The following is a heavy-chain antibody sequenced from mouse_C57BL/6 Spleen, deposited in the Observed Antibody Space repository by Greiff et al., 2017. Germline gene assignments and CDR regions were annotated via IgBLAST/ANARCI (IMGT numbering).Heavy chain of an antibody. D-gene: IGHD2-3*01. J-gene: IGHJ1*03. CDR2: SNPSSGYT. V-gene: IGHV1-4*01. CDR3: ARGRIYDSYYGYFDV. Sequence: VQLQQSGAELASPGASVKMSCKASGYTFTRYTMHWVNQRPGQGLEWIGYSNPSSGYTKYNQKFKDKATLTAEKSSSTAYMQLSSLTSEDSAVYYCARGRIYDSYYGYFDVWGTGTTVTVSS. CDR1: GYTFTRYT.